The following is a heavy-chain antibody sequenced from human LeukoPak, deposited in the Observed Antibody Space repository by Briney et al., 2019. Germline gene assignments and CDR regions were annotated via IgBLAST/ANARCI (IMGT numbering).Heavy chain of an antibody. Sequence: SVKLSFKSSGGTFSIYAISWVRQAPGQGLEWMGGIIPIFGTANCAQKFQGRVTITANKSTSTAYMELSSLRSEDTAVYYCAREEGDGYNFDYWGQGTLVTVSS. CDR2: IIPIFGTA. CDR3: AREEGDGYNFDY. D-gene: IGHD5-24*01. J-gene: IGHJ4*02. V-gene: IGHV1-69*06. CDR1: GGTFSIYA.